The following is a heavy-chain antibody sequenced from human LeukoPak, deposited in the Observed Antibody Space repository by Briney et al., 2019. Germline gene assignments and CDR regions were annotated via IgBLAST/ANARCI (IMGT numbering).Heavy chain of an antibody. D-gene: IGHD1-1*01. CDR3: AKPNWNPESDWFDP. Sequence: GGSLGLSWAASGFTLSSFWMHWVRQAPGKGLELVSGICACGTRKYYAESVKGRFTISRDNPKNALYLQMNSLRAEDTAVYYCAKPNWNPESDWFDPWGQGTLGSVSS. CDR2: ICACGTRK. J-gene: IGHJ5*02. V-gene: IGHV3-23*01. CDR1: GFTLSSFW.